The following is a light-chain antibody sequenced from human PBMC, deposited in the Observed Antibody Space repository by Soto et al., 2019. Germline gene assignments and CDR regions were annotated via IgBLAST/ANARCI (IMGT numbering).Light chain of an antibody. V-gene: IGLV2-14*01. CDR2: GVS. J-gene: IGLJ3*02. CDR1: SSDVGDDNF. CDR3: SSYSRSYTWG. Sequence: QSALTQPASVSGSPGQSITISCTGTSSDVGDDNFVSWYQQHPGKAPKLMIYGVSNRPSGVSNRFSGSKSGNTASLTISGLQAEDEADYYCSSYSRSYTWGFGGGTKLTVL.